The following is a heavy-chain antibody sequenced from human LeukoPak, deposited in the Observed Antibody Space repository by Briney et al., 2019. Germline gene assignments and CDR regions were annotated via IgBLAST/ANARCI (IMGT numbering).Heavy chain of an antibody. J-gene: IGHJ6*03. CDR3: ARDDLQLVRRLGGTTEYYYYYYMDV. Sequence: SETLSLTCTVSGGSISSSSYYWGWIRQPPGKGVEWIGSIYYSGSTYHNPSLKSRVTISVDTSKNQFSLQLNSVTPEDTAVYFCARDDLQLVRRLGGTTEYYYYYYMDVWGKGTTVTVSS. CDR2: IYYSGST. D-gene: IGHD6-13*01. V-gene: IGHV4-39*07. CDR1: GGSISSSSYY.